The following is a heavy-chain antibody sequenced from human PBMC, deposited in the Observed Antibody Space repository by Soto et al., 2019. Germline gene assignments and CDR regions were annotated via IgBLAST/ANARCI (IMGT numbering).Heavy chain of an antibody. CDR3: AKSRGRLLSLREIYYFDK. J-gene: IGHJ4*02. V-gene: IGHV3-23*01. CDR1: GFLFSGFA. CDR2: VIYSGGTT. Sequence: PGWSLRLSCAAWGFLFSGFAMSWVRQAPGKWLEWVSAVIYSGGTTYYVDSVKGLFTISRDNSRNTLYLQMEGLRDEDTALYYCAKSRGRLLSLREIYYFDKSGQGTPVTVPS. D-gene: IGHD3-16*02.